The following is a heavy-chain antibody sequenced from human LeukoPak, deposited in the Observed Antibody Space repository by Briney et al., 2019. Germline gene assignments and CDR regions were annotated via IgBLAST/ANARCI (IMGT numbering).Heavy chain of an antibody. D-gene: IGHD3-10*01. J-gene: IGHJ4*02. Sequence: GGSLRLSCAASGFTFSNYAMSWVRQAPGKGLEWVPSIIGSGGDTYYADSVKGRFTISRDNSKNTLYLQMNSLRAEDTAVYYCAKDLRTYGSGIYRLPTVIFDYWGQGTLVTVSS. V-gene: IGHV3-23*01. CDR3: AKDLRTYGSGIYRLPTVIFDY. CDR1: GFTFSNYA. CDR2: IIGSGGDT.